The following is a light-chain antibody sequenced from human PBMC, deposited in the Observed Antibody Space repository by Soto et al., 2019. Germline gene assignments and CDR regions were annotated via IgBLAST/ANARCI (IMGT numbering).Light chain of an antibody. CDR1: SSDVGAYNY. CDR3: TSYVGNDIWV. V-gene: IGLV2-8*01. J-gene: IGLJ3*02. CDR2: EVT. Sequence: QSALTQPPSASGSPGQSVTISCTGTSSDVGAYNYVSWYQQYPGKAPKLMIYEVTKRPSGVPDRFSGSKSGNTASLTVSGXXXXXXXDYYCTSYVGNDIWVFGGGTKLTV.